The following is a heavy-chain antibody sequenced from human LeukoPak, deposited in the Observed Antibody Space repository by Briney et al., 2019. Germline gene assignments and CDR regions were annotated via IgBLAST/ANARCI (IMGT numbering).Heavy chain of an antibody. CDR3: ARVSERGANNY. V-gene: IGHV4-30-4*01. CDR2: IYYSGST. J-gene: IGHJ4*02. D-gene: IGHD1-26*01. CDR1: GGSISSGDYY. Sequence: SETLSLTCTVSGGSISSGDYYWSWIRQPPGKGLEWIGYIYYSGSTYYNPSLKSRVTISVDTSKNQFSLKLSSVTAADTAVYYCARVSERGANNYWGQGTLVTVSS.